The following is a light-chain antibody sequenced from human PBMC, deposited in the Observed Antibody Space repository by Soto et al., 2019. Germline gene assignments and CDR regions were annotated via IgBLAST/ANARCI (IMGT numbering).Light chain of an antibody. CDR1: SSNIGNNA. Sequence: QSVLTQPPSVSGAPKQRVTISCSGSSSNIGNNAVSWFQQLPGKTPKLLMYNDDELPSGVSDRFSGSKSGTSASLAISGLQSEDEADYYCETWDDSLNGVIFGGGTKLTVL. CDR3: ETWDDSLNGVI. J-gene: IGLJ2*01. V-gene: IGLV1-36*01. CDR2: NDD.